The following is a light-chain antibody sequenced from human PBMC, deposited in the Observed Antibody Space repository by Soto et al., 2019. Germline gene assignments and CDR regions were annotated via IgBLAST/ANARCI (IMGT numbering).Light chain of an antibody. J-gene: IGLJ2*01. V-gene: IGLV2-14*03. CDR2: DVN. CDR3: SSYTSINTVI. CDR1: SSDVGGYNY. Sequence: QSALTQPASVSGSPRQSITISCTGTSSDVGGYNYVSWYQQHPGKAPKLMIYDVNNWPSGVSNRFSGSKSGNTASLTISGLQAEDEADYYCSSYTSINTVIFGGGTQLTVL.